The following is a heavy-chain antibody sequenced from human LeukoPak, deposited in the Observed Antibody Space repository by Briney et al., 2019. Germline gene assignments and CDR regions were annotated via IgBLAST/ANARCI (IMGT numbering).Heavy chain of an antibody. J-gene: IGHJ2*01. CDR1: GFTFSSYT. CDR3: ARDLGSGDYLRKYFDL. D-gene: IGHD4-17*01. CDR2: ISSSSSFK. V-gene: IGHV3-21*06. Sequence: GGSLRLSCVGSGFTFSSYTVNWVRQAPGKRLEWVSSISSSSSFKQYADPAKGRFTISRDNAKNSLYLQMSGLRGEDTAVYYCARDLGSGDYLRKYFDLRGRGTLVAVSS.